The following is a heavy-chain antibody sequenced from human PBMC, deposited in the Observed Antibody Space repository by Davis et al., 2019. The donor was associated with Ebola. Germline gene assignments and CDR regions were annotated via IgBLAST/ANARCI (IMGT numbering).Heavy chain of an antibody. CDR2: ISSSSSYI. CDR1: GFTFSSYS. J-gene: IGHJ6*02. CDR3: ARDPGIDIVVVGIDYYGMDV. D-gene: IGHD2-2*01. V-gene: IGHV3-21*01. Sequence: GESLKISCAASGFTFSSYSMNWVRQAPGKGLEWVSSISSSSSYIYYADSVKGRFTISRDNAKNSLYLQMNSLRAEDTAVYYCARDPGIDIVVVGIDYYGMDVWGQGTTVTVSS.